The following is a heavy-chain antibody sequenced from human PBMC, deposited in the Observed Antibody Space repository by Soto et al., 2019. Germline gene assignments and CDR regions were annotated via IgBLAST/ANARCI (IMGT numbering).Heavy chain of an antibody. J-gene: IGHJ4*02. CDR2: INHSGST. CDR3: ARADTAMATSDY. Sequence: QVQLQQWGAGLLKPSETLSLTCAVYGGSFSGYYWSWIRQPPGKGLEWIGEINHSGSTNYNPSLKRRVTISVDTSKNQFSLKLSSVTAADTAVYYCARADTAMATSDYWGQGTLVTVSS. CDR1: GGSFSGYY. V-gene: IGHV4-34*01. D-gene: IGHD5-18*01.